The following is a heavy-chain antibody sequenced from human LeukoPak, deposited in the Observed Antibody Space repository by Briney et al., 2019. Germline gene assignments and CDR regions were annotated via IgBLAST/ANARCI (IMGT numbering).Heavy chain of an antibody. CDR1: GFTFSSYA. V-gene: IGHV3-23*01. Sequence: PGGTLRLSCAASGFTFSSYAMSWVRQAPGKGLEWDSVISASGGTTYYADSVKGRFTISRDSSKKTVYLQMNSLRAEDTAVYYWAEGSGRLDNWGQGSLVTVSS. CDR2: ISASGGTT. CDR3: AEGSGRLDN. D-gene: IGHD1-26*01. J-gene: IGHJ4*02.